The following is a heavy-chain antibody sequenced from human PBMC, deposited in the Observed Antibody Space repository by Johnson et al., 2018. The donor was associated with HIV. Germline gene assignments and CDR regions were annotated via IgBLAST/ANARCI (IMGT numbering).Heavy chain of an antibody. V-gene: IGHV3-20*04. Sequence: VQLVESGGGVVRPVGSLRLSCAASGFTFDDYGMNWVRQAPGKGLEWVSGINWNGDNTGYADSVKGRFTISRDNARNSMYLQMNSLRAEDTAVYYCARGRKTVTTVRPSAFDIWGQGTRVTVSS. J-gene: IGHJ3*02. D-gene: IGHD4-17*01. CDR2: INWNGDNT. CDR3: ARGRKTVTTVRPSAFDI. CDR1: GFTFDDYG.